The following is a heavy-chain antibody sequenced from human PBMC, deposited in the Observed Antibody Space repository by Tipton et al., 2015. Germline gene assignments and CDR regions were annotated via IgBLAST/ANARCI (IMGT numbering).Heavy chain of an antibody. J-gene: IGHJ4*02. CDR3: ACQDYDSLTRDYQTVDY. Sequence: TLSLTCTVSSDSISKYYWSWIRQPPGRGLEWIGSIYFTGQTYYNSSLESRVTISVDISNNQFSLKLSSVTAADTAVYYCACQDYDSLTRDYQTVDYWGQGTLVTVSS. CDR1: SDSISKYY. CDR2: IYFTGQT. V-gene: IGHV4-59*05. D-gene: IGHD3-9*01.